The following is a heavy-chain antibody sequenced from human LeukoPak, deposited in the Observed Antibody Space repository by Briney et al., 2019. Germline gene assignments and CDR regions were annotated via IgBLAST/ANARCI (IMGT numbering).Heavy chain of an antibody. CDR3: ARDRGTVTDYYYYGMDV. D-gene: IGHD4-17*01. CDR2: ISYDGSNK. J-gene: IGHJ6*02. V-gene: IGHV3-30*03. CDR1: GFTFFSYG. Sequence: GGSLRLSCAASGFTFFSYGMHWVRQAPGKGLEWVAVISYDGSNKYYADSVKGRFTISRDNSKNTLYLQMNSLRAEDTAVYYCARDRGTVTDYYYYGMDVWGQGTTVTVSS.